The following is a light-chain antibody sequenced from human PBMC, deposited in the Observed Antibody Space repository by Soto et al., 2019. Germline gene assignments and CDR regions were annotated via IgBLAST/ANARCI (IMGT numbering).Light chain of an antibody. Sequence: DIQMTQSPSTLSASVGDRVTITCRASQSISSWLAWYQQKPGKAPKLLIYKASSLESGVPSRFSSSGSGTEFTLTISSLQPDDFATYYCQQYDLYPWTFGQGTKVEI. CDR2: KAS. CDR3: QQYDLYPWT. J-gene: IGKJ1*01. CDR1: QSISSW. V-gene: IGKV1-5*03.